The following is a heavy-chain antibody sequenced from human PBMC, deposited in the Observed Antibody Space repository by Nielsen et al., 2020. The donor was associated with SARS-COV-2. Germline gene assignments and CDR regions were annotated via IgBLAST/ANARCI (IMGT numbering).Heavy chain of an antibody. J-gene: IGHJ4*02. V-gene: IGHV2-26*01. CDR2: IFSNDKK. Sequence: SGPTLVKPTATLTLTCTVSGFSLSNARMGVSWIRPPPGKALEWLAHIFSNDKKSYSTSLKSRLTISKDTSKSQVVLTMTNMDPVDTATYSCARELWFGGHYFDYWGQGTLVTVSS. D-gene: IGHD3-10*01. CDR3: ARELWFGGHYFDY. CDR1: GFSLSNARMG.